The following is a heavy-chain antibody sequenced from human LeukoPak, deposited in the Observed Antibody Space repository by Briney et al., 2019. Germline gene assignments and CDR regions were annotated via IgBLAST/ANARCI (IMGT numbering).Heavy chain of an antibody. Sequence: GGSLRLSCAASGFTFSSYAMSWVRQAPGKGLEWVAAISGSGGSTYYADSVKGRFTISRDNFKNTLYLQTNSLRAEDTAVYYCAKEVIVGVSFDYWGQGTLVTVSS. CDR1: GFTFSSYA. J-gene: IGHJ4*02. D-gene: IGHD1-26*01. CDR3: AKEVIVGVSFDY. CDR2: ISGSGGST. V-gene: IGHV3-23*01.